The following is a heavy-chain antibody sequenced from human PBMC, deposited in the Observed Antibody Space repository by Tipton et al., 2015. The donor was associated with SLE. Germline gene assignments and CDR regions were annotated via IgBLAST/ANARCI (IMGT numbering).Heavy chain of an antibody. V-gene: IGHV3-23*01. CDR1: GFPLINSA. D-gene: IGHD2-8*02. CDR2: VTTSAYGT. Sequence: SLRLSCAASGFPLINSAMAWSRQAPGKGLEWVSAVTTSAYGTFYADSVKGRFTISRDNSKNTVYLEMSSLRVEDTAVYYCAKGAWWIGGQGTLVTVSS. CDR3: AKGAWWI. J-gene: IGHJ4*02.